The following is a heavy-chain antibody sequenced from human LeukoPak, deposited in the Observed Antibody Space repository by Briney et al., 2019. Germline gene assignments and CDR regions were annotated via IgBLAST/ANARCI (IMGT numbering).Heavy chain of an antibody. J-gene: IGHJ4*02. V-gene: IGHV3-23*01. Sequence: PGGSLRLSCAASGFTFSSYAMSWVRQAPGKGLEWASAISGSGGSTYYADSVKGRFTISRDNSKNTLYLQMNSLRAEDTAVYYCAKVESCSGGSCYRPFDYWGQGTLVTVSS. CDR1: GFTFSSYA. D-gene: IGHD2-15*01. CDR3: AKVESCSGGSCYRPFDY. CDR2: ISGSGGST.